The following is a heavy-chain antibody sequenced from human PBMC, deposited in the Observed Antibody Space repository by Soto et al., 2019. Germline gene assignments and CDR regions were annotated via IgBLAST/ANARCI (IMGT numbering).Heavy chain of an antibody. CDR1: GGSINSSIW. CDR2: IYHSGNA. CDR3: ARDLSSSSGCYRRFDY. Sequence: SETLSLTCAVSGGSINSSIWWSWVRQPPGKGLEWIGEIYHSGNAHYNPSLQSRVTISVDKSNNQFSLKLTSATAADTAVYYCARDLSSSSGCYRRFDYWGLGTLVTVSS. J-gene: IGHJ4*02. V-gene: IGHV4-4*02. D-gene: IGHD6-19*01.